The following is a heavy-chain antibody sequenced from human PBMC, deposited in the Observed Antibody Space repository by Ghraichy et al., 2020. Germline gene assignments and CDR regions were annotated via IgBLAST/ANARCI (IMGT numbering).Heavy chain of an antibody. Sequence: GGSLRLSCAASGFTFSSYGMHWVRQAPGKGLEWVAVIWYDGSNKYYADSVKGRFTISRDNSKNTLYLQMNSLRAEDTAVYYCARAVEGYYDSSGYYRYWGQGTLVTVSS. CDR2: IWYDGSNK. CDR3: ARAVEGYYDSSGYYRY. CDR1: GFTFSSYG. V-gene: IGHV3-33*01. J-gene: IGHJ4*02. D-gene: IGHD3-22*01.